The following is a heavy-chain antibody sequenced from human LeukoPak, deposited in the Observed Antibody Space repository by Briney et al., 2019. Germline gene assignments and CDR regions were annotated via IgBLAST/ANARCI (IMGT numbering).Heavy chain of an antibody. CDR3: AGGVLKAPFDY. J-gene: IGHJ4*02. Sequence: SVKVSCRASGGTFSSYAISWVRQAPGQGLEWMGGIIPIFGTANYAQKFQGRVTITTDESTSTAYMELSSLRSEDTAVYYCAGGVLKAPFDYWAREPWSPSPQ. V-gene: IGHV1-69*05. D-gene: IGHD4/OR15-4a*01. CDR1: GGTFSSYA. CDR2: IIPIFGTA.